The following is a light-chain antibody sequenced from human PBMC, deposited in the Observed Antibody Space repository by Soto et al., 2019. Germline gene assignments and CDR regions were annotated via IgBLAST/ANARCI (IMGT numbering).Light chain of an antibody. Sequence: DSPLTKAPSTLSASIGDRFTITCLASQSISSWLAWYQQKPGKAPKLLIFDASSLQSGVPLRFSGSGSGTEFTLTISSLQPDDFATYYCQHYNSYSGPFGQG. J-gene: IGKJ1*01. CDR1: QSISSW. CDR2: DAS. CDR3: QHYNSYSGP. V-gene: IGKV1-5*01.